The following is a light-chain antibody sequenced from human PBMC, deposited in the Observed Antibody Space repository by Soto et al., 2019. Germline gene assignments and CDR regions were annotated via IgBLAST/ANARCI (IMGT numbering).Light chain of an antibody. V-gene: IGLV2-14*01. Sequence: QSALTQPASVSGSPGQSITISCTGTCSDVGGYNYVSWYQQQAGKAPKLIIHEVSNRPSGVSNRFSGSKSGNTASLTISGLQAEDEADYYCDSYTSSRAYVFGIGTKLTVL. CDR3: DSYTSSRAYV. J-gene: IGLJ1*01. CDR1: CSDVGGYNY. CDR2: EVS.